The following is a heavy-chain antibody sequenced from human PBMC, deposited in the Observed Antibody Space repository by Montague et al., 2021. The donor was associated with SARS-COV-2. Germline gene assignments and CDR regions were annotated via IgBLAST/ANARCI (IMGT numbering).Heavy chain of an antibody. V-gene: IGHV4-59*01. J-gene: IGHJ4*02. CDR1: GDSIRSYY. D-gene: IGHD1-1*01. Sequence: SETLSLTCTVSGDSIRSYYWSWIRQPPGKGLEWIGNIYYSGITNXXPSLKSRVTTSIDTSKNQFSLRLSSVTAADTAVYYCARVRLTGTTAPYFDYWGQGTLVTVS. CDR2: IYYSGIT. CDR3: ARVRLTGTTAPYFDY.